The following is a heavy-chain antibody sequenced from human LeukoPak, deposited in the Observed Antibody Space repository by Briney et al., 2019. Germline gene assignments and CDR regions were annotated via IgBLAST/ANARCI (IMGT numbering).Heavy chain of an antibody. CDR3: AHYYDSWGGAFDI. J-gene: IGHJ3*02. CDR1: GFTFSNYG. Sequence: GGSLRLSCAASGFTFSNYGIHWVRQAPGKGLEWVAVISYDGNNKYYADSVKGRFTISRDNSKNTLYLQMNSLRAEDTAVYYCAHYYDSWGGAFDIWGQGTMVTVSS. V-gene: IGHV3-30*03. D-gene: IGHD3-22*01. CDR2: ISYDGNNK.